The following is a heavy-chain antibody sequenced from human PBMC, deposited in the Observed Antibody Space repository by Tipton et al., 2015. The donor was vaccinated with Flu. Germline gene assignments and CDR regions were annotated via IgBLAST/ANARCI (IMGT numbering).Heavy chain of an antibody. D-gene: IGHD3-10*01. J-gene: IGHJ4*02. CDR3: ARGSGSGTYAIFDY. CDR2: IYSSGTT. Sequence: TLSLTCTASGGSINSYYWSWIRQPAGKGLECIGRIYSSGTTNYNPSLKSRVTMSIDTSKNQFSLKLSSVTAADTAVYYCARGSGSGTYAIFDYWGQGILVTVSS. CDR1: GGSINSYY. V-gene: IGHV4-4*07.